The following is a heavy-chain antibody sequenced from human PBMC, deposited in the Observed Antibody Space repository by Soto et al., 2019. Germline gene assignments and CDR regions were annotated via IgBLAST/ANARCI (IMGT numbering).Heavy chain of an antibody. D-gene: IGHD1-20*01. CDR3: YRPYIRVTPVKDY. Sequence: GGSLRLSCAASDFTFSNFAMTLVRQAPGEGLEWVSSISGTKSSGGTPEYAASVKGRFTISRDDSKSIVYLQMSRLKTDETDVYYCYRPYIRVTPVKDYWGKGTRITVSS. CDR1: DFTFSNFA. V-gene: IGHV3-49*04. CDR2: SGTKSSGGTP. J-gene: IGHJ4*02.